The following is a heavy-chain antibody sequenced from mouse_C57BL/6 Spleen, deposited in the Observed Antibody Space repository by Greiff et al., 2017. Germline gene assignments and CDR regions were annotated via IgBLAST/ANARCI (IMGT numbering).Heavy chain of an antibody. J-gene: IGHJ3*01. V-gene: IGHV7-3*01. CDR2: IRNKANGYTT. D-gene: IGHD2-4*01. CDR3: ARSYDYYSFAY. Sequence: VMLVESGGGLVQPGGSLSLSCAASGFTFTDYYMSWVRQPPGKALEWLGFIRNKANGYTTEYSASVKGRFTISRDNSQSILYLQMNALRAEDSATYYCARSYDYYSFAYWGQGTLVTVSA. CDR1: GFTFTDYY.